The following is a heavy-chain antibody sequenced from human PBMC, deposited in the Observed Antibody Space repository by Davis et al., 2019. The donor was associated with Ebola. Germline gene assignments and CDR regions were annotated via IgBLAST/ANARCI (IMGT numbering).Heavy chain of an antibody. D-gene: IGHD3-3*01. Sequence: ASVKVSCKASGYTFTSYTISWVRQAPGQGLEWMGWISAYNGNTNYAQKVRGRATMTTDTSTSTAYMELRSLRSDDTAVYYCARSGLSFGVVKYHYGMDVWGKGTTVTVSS. CDR3: ARSGLSFGVVKYHYGMDV. CDR1: GYTFTSYT. J-gene: IGHJ6*04. V-gene: IGHV1-18*01. CDR2: ISAYNGNT.